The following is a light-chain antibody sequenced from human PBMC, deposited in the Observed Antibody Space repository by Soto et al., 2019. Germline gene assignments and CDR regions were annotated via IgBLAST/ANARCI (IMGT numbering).Light chain of an antibody. CDR2: EVS. J-gene: IGLJ1*01. Sequence: QSALTQPASLSGSPGQSITISCTGTSIDLGAYNYVSWYQQHPGKAPKLMIYEVSKRPSGVSNRFSGSKSGNTASLTISGLQAEDEADYYCSSYTTSITYVFGSGTKLTVL. V-gene: IGLV2-14*01. CDR3: SSYTTSITYV. CDR1: SIDLGAYNY.